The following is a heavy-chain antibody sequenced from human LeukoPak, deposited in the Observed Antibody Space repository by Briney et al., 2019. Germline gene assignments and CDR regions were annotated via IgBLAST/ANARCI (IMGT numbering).Heavy chain of an antibody. D-gene: IGHD5-18*01. CDR3: ARDDPPAMANLWYYYYYGMDV. J-gene: IGHJ6*02. V-gene: IGHV3-30*03. Sequence: PGGSLRLSCAASGFTFSSYGMHWVRLAPGKGLEWVAVISYDGSNKYYADSVKGRFTISRDNSKNTLYLQMNSLRAEDTAVYYCARDDPPAMANLWYYYYYGMDVWGQGTTVTVSS. CDR2: ISYDGSNK. CDR1: GFTFSSYG.